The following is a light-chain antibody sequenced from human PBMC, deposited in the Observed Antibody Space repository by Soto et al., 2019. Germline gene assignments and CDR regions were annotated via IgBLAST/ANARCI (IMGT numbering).Light chain of an antibody. V-gene: IGLV2-8*01. Sequence: QSVLTQPPSASGSPGQSVTISCTGTSSDVGAYKYVSWYQQYPGKAPKLMIYEVTNRPSGVPDRFSGSKSGNTASLTVSGLQAEDEADYYCTSYVGNAIWVFGGGTKVTVL. CDR3: TSYVGNAIWV. J-gene: IGLJ2*01. CDR1: SSDVGAYKY. CDR2: EVT.